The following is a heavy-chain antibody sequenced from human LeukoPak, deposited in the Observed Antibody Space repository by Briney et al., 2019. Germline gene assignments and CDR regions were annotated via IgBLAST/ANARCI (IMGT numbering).Heavy chain of an antibody. D-gene: IGHD2-2*01. J-gene: IGHJ4*02. CDR3: VRAAMPYIINGRRFDY. CDR2: SGTVGDT. V-gene: IGHV3-13*04. CDR1: GFTSSAYD. Sequence: PGGSLRLSCAASGFTSSAYDMHWVRQITGGGLEWVSTSGTVGDTFYSDFVKGRFTISRENAKNSVHLQMNSLRVEDSAIYFCVRAAMPYIINGRRFDYWGQGTLVTVSS.